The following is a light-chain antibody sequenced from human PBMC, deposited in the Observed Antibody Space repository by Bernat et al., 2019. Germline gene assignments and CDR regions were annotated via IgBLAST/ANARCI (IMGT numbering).Light chain of an antibody. CDR1: SSDVGSYNR. CDR3: CSFTTTTTWV. J-gene: IGLJ3*02. CDR2: EVN. Sequence: QSALTQPPFVSGSPGQSVTISCTGTSSDVGSYNRVSWYQQPPGTAPKLMIYEVNNRPSGVPDRFSGSKSGNTASLTISGLQAEDEADYYCCSFTTTTTWVFGGGTKLTVL. V-gene: IGLV2-18*02.